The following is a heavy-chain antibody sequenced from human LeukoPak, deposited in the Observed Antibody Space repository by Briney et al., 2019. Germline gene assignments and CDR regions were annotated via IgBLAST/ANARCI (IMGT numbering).Heavy chain of an antibody. CDR2: ISSSSSYI. Sequence: GGSLRLSCAASGVTFSSYSMNWVRQAPWKGLEWVSSISSSSSYIYYADSVKGRFTISRDNAKNSLYLQMNSLRAEDTAVYYCARGRSITMVRGVPDYWGQGTLVTVSS. V-gene: IGHV3-21*01. CDR3: ARGRSITMVRGVPDY. J-gene: IGHJ4*02. CDR1: GVTFSSYS. D-gene: IGHD3-10*01.